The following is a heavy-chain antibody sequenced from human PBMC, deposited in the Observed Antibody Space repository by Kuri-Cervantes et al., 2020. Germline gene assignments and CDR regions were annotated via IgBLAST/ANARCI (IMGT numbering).Heavy chain of an antibody. CDR3: GTVRQGRDYYFDY. V-gene: IGHV3-23*01. J-gene: IGHJ4*02. CDR1: GFTFSNYA. D-gene: IGHD3-10*01. CDR2: ISGSGDST. Sequence: GGSLRLSCAASGFTFSNYAMSWVRQAPGKGLEWVSGISGSGDSTYYADSVKGRFTISRDNSKNMLYLQMNSVRAEDTAVYYCGTVRQGRDYYFDYWGQGILVTVSS.